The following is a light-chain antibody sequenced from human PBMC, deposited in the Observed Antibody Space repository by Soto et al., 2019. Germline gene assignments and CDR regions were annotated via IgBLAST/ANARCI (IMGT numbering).Light chain of an antibody. CDR3: QQYGSSPPYT. CDR1: QSVSNKY. V-gene: IGKV3-20*01. J-gene: IGKJ2*01. Sequence: EVVLTQSPGTLSLSPGERATLSCRASQSVSNKYLAWYQQKPGQAPRLLIFGYSDRATGIPDRFSGSGSGTDFTLTISRLEPEDFAVYYCQQYGSSPPYTFGQGTKLEIK. CDR2: GYS.